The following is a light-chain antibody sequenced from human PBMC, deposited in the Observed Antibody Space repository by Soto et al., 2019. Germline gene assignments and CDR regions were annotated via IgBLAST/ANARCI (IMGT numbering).Light chain of an antibody. J-gene: IGKJ4*01. CDR3: QHGYSTPLT. V-gene: IGKV1-39*01. CDR1: QSISNY. CDR2: AAS. Sequence: DIQMTQSPSSLSASVGDRVSITCRASQSISNYLNWYQLKPGKAPKLLIYAASSLQSGVPSRFSGSGSGTDFTLTIGSLQPEDFATYFCQHGYSTPLTFGGGTKVDI.